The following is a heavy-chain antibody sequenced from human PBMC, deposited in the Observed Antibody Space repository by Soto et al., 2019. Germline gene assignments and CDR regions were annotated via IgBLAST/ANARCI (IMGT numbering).Heavy chain of an antibody. D-gene: IGHD2-15*01. CDR1: GYSFTNYC. V-gene: IGHV1-46*01. J-gene: IGHJ2*01. Sequence: QVQLVQSGADVKKPGTSVKVSCKAAGYSFTNYCMYCVRQAPGQGLEWMGTINPRTGSTRYAQKYQYRVTLNRDTSTTTVYMELSTLISDDTAVYYCARDGGLLTASWHYDLWGPGTQVTDSS. CDR3: ARDGGLLTASWHYDL. CDR2: INPRTGST.